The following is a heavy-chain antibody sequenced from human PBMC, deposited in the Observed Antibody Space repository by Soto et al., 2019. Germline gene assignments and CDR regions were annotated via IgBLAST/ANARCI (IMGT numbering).Heavy chain of an antibody. J-gene: IGHJ4*02. CDR2: IYYSGST. CDR3: ARDYYDSSGYYFDY. Sequence: SETLSLTCTVSGGSISSYYWSWIRQPPGKGLEWIGYIYYSGSTNYNPSLKSRVNISVDTSKNQFSLKMSSVTAADTAVYYCARDYYDSSGYYFDYWGQGTLVTVSS. D-gene: IGHD3-22*01. V-gene: IGHV4-59*01. CDR1: GGSISSYY.